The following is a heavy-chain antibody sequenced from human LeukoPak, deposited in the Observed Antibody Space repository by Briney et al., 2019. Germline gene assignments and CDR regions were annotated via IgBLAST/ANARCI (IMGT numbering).Heavy chain of an antibody. CDR1: GGSISSYY. CDR2: LYYSGST. Sequence: PSETLSLTCTVSGGSISSYYWSWIRQPPGKGLEWIGFLYYSGSTNYNPTLKSRVTISADTSKNQFSLKLSPVTAADTAVYYCARDLLRYGFVSWSQGTLVTVSS. J-gene: IGHJ4*02. CDR3: ARDLLRYGFVS. D-gene: IGHD5-18*01. V-gene: IGHV4-59*01.